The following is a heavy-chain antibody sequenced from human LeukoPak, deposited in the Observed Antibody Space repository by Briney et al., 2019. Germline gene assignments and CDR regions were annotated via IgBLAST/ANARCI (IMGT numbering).Heavy chain of an antibody. J-gene: IGHJ4*02. CDR2: ISYSGST. D-gene: IGHD4-17*01. Sequence: SETLSLTCTVSGDSISSYYWTWIRQPPAKGLEWIGHISYSGSTNYNPSLKRRVTISVDTSKSQFSLKLSSVTAADTAVYYCARALAPYGDYAFDYWGQGTLVTVSS. CDR3: ARALAPYGDYAFDY. CDR1: GDSISSYY. V-gene: IGHV4-59*01.